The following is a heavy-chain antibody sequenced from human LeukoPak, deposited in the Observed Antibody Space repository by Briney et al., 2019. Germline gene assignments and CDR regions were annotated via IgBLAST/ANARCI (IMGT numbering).Heavy chain of an antibody. Sequence: GGSLRLSCAASGCTFSTYAMSWVRQAPGKGLEWVSSITDSGDNTYYADSVKGRFTISRDNSKNTLYLQVDSLRPEDTAIYYCATYSRSLFRHFDYWGQGTLVTVSS. V-gene: IGHV3-23*01. CDR3: ATYSRSLFRHFDY. CDR2: ITDSGDNT. CDR1: GCTFSTYA. J-gene: IGHJ4*02. D-gene: IGHD6-6*01.